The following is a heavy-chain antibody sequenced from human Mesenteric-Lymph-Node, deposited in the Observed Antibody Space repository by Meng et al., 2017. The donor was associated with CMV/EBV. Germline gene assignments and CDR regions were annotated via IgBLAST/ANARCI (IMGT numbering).Heavy chain of an antibody. CDR3: ARGIVVAH. D-gene: IGHD2-2*01. V-gene: IGHV3-21*01. Sequence: GESLKISCAASGFTFSNYSMNWVRQAPGKGLEWVSSISTSNDYIYYADSVKGRFTISRDNAKNSLYLQMNSLRAEDTAIYYCARGIVVAHWGQGTLVTVSS. CDR1: GFTFSNYS. J-gene: IGHJ4*02. CDR2: ISTSNDYI.